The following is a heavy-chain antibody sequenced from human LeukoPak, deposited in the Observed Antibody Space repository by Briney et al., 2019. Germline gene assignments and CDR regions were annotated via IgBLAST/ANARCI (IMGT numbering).Heavy chain of an antibody. D-gene: IGHD1-1*01. J-gene: IGHJ4*02. CDR3: ATHDNWAWDH. CDR1: GFTFSSYW. V-gene: IGHV3-7*01. Sequence: PGGSLRLSCTASGFTFSSYWMTWLRQAPGKGPEWVANINQDGSDRQYVDSVKGRFTISRDNAKNSLDLQMSRLRADDTAVYFCATHDNWAWDHWGQGSLVSVSS. CDR2: INQDGSDR.